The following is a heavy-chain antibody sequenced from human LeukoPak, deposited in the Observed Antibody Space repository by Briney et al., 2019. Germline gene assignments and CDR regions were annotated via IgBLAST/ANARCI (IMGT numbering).Heavy chain of an antibody. V-gene: IGHV4-34*01. Sequence: SETLSLTCVMSGVSFSASPWSWVRQPPGRGLEWIGEISQDANEGTNYNPSLKSRVTVSLDTSKNQFSLTLNSVTAADTAVYYCATGIDRSKTGYWGQGTLVTVSS. CDR1: GVSFSASP. CDR3: ATGIDRSKTGY. J-gene: IGHJ4*02. CDR2: ISQDANEGT. D-gene: IGHD2-2*01.